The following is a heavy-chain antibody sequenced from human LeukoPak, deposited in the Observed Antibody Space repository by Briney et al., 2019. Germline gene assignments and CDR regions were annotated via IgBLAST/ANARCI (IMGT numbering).Heavy chain of an antibody. Sequence: GRSLRLSCAASGFTFDDYAMHWVRQAPGKGLEWVSGISWNGGSIGYADSVKGRFTISRDNAKNSLYLQMNSLRAEDTALYYCAKTMVRGVMAPFDYWGQGTLVTVSS. CDR1: GFTFDDYA. V-gene: IGHV3-9*01. D-gene: IGHD3-10*01. J-gene: IGHJ4*02. CDR2: ISWNGGSI. CDR3: AKTMVRGVMAPFDY.